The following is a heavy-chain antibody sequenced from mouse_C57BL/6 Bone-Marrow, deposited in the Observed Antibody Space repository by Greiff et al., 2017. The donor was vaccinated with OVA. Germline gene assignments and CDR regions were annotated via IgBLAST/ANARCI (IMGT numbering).Heavy chain of an antibody. D-gene: IGHD1-1*01. CDR1: GYTFTSYG. CDR3: ARRGRWFDY. CDR2: IYPRSGNT. J-gene: IGHJ2*01. V-gene: IGHV1-81*01. Sequence: VQGVESGAELARPGASVKLSCKASGYTFTSYGISWVKQRTGQGLEWIGEIYPRSGNTYYNEKFKGKATLTADKSSSTAYMELRSLTSEDSAVYFCARRGRWFDYWGQGTTLTVSS.